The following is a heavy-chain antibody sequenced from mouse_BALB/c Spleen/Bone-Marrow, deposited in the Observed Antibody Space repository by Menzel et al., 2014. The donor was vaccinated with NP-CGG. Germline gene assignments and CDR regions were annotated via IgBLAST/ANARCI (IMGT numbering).Heavy chain of an antibody. Sequence: QVQLQQSGAELMKPGASVKISCKATGYTFSSYWIERVKQRPGHGLEWIGEILPGSGITNYNEKFKGKATFTADTSSNTAYMQLGSLTSGDSAVYYCARSPYWGQGTLVTVSA. CDR2: ILPGSGIT. CDR3: ARSPY. V-gene: IGHV1-9*01. CDR1: GYTFSSYW. J-gene: IGHJ3*01.